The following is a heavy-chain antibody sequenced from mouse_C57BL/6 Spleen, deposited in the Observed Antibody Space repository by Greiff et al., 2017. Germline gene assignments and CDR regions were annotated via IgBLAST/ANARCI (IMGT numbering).Heavy chain of an antibody. V-gene: IGHV1-5*01. CDR2: IYPGNGDT. Sequence: VQLQQSGTVLARPGASVKMSCKTSGYTFTSYWMHWVKQRPGQGLEWIGAIYPGNGDTSYNPKFKGKAKLTAVTSPSTAYLELSSLTNEDSAVYNSTRSYYGSSDIFDYWGQGTTLTVSS. CDR1: GYTFTSYW. D-gene: IGHD1-1*01. CDR3: TRSYYGSSDIFDY. J-gene: IGHJ2*01.